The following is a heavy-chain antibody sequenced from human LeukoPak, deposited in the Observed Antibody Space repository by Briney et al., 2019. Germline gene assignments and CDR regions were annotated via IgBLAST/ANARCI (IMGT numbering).Heavy chain of an antibody. Sequence: SETLSLTCTVSGGSISSYYWGWIRQPPGKGLEWIGSIYYSGSTYYNPSLKSRVTISVDTSKNQFSLKLSSVTAADTAVYYCARDRLGITIFGVVITLYNWFDPWGQGTTVTVSS. D-gene: IGHD3-3*01. CDR2: IYYSGST. J-gene: IGHJ5*01. CDR1: GGSISSYY. V-gene: IGHV4-39*07. CDR3: ARDRLGITIFGVVITLYNWFDP.